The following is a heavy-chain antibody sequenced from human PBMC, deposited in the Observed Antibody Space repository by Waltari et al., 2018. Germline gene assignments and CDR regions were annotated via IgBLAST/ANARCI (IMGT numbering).Heavy chain of an antibody. Sequence: QVQLVQSGTELKKPGASVKIACKASGYTFTHFAVDWVRQAPGQGFEWMGWISTASGNPTYARDFTGRFVFSLDTSVSTAYLQITSLKAEDTALYFCARDRVVGATDWGYWGQGTLVTVST. CDR2: ISTASGNP. CDR3: ARDRVVGATDWGY. J-gene: IGHJ4*02. CDR1: GYTFTHFA. D-gene: IGHD1-26*01. V-gene: IGHV7-4-1*02.